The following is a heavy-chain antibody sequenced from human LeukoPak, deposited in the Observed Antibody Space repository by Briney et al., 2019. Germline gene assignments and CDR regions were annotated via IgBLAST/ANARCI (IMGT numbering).Heavy chain of an antibody. D-gene: IGHD3-3*01. CDR1: GGSISSGGYS. CDR2: IYYSGST. J-gene: IGHJ4*02. Sequence: SETLSLTCAVSGGSISSGGYSWSWIRQPPGKGLEWIGYIYYSGSTYYNPSLKSRVTISVDTSKNQFSLKLSSVTAADTAVYYCARTYYDFWSGYRYEDYWGQGTPVTVSS. V-gene: IGHV4-30-4*07. CDR3: ARTYYDFWSGYRYEDY.